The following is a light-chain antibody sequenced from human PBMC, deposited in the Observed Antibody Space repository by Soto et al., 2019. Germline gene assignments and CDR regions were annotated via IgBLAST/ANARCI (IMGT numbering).Light chain of an antibody. J-gene: IGLJ3*02. CDR3: ATWDDRLTAWV. V-gene: IGLV1-36*01. CDR2: YND. Sequence: QSALTQSPSVSGAPRQSVNISCSGNNSNIGSNAVHWYQQLPGNAPKLLMYYNDMLPSGVSDRFSGSKSGTSASLAISRLQSEDEGDYYCATWDDRLTAWVFGGGTQLTVL. CDR1: NSNIGSNA.